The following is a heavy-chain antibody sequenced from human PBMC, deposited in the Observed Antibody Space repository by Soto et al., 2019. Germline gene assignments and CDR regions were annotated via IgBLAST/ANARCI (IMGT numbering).Heavy chain of an antibody. CDR1: GFTVSSNY. CDR2: IYSGGST. V-gene: IGHV3-53*01. Sequence: LRLSCAASGFTVSSNYMSWVRQAPGKGLEWVSVIYSGGSTYYADSVKGRFTISRDNSKNTLYLQMNSLRAEDTAVYYCARVRGKYYYYCTDVWGPGTMVTVSS. J-gene: IGHJ6*02. CDR3: ARVRGKYYYYCTDV. D-gene: IGHD6-13*01.